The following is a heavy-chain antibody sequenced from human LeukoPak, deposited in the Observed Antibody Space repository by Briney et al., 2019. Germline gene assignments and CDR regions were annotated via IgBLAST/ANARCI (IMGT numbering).Heavy chain of an antibody. J-gene: IGHJ4*02. V-gene: IGHV3-15*04. CDR1: GFTFSDAW. CDR3: TTLDGDYAPDY. CDR2: IESKSDGGST. Sequence: GGSLRLSCVGSGFTFSDAWMSWVRQAPGKGLEWVGRIESKSDGGSTDYAAPVKGRFTISRDDSKNTLFLQINSLKTEDTAVYYCTTLDGDYAPDYWGQGTLVTVSS. D-gene: IGHD4-17*01.